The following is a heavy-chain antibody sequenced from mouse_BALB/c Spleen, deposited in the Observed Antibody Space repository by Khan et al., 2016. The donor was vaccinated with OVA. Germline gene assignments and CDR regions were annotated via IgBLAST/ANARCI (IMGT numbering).Heavy chain of an antibody. D-gene: IGHD1-1*01. CDR2: VSTGGSYT. CDR1: GFTFSTYG. V-gene: IGHV5-6*01. J-gene: IGHJ3*01. CDR3: SRLTYYYDSEGFAY. Sequence: EVELVESGGDLVKPGGSLKLSCAASGFTFSTYGMSWVRQTPDKRLEWVATVSTGGSYTSYPDSVKGRFTISRDNAKKTLYLQMSGLKSEDTAMFYCSRLTYYYDSEGFAYRGHRPLVTVTA.